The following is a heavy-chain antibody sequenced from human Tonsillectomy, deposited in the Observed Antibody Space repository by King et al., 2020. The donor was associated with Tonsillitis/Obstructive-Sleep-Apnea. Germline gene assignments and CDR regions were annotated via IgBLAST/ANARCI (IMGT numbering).Heavy chain of an antibody. J-gene: IGHJ6*03. CDR2: IDWDDDK. Sequence: VTLKESGPALVKPTQTLTLTCTFSGFSLSTNGMCVSWIRQPPGKALEWLARIDWDDDKYYSTSLKTRLTISKDTSKNQVVLTMTNMDSVDTATYYCARTTHYCSSTTCYSSYYYYYMDVWGKGTTVIVSS. CDR3: ARTTHYCSSTTCYSSYYYYYMDV. D-gene: IGHD2-2*02. V-gene: IGHV2-70*15. CDR1: GFSLSTNGMC.